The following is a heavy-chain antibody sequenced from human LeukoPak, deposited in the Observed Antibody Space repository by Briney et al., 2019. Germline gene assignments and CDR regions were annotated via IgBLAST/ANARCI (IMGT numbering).Heavy chain of an antibody. CDR3: ARGVTGGWYGDFQH. J-gene: IGHJ1*01. CDR2: IYTSGST. V-gene: IGHV4-4*07. CDR1: GGSISSYY. Sequence: PSETLSLTCTVSGGSISSYYWSWIRQPAGKGLEWIGRIYTSGSTNYNPSLKSRVTMSVDTSKNQFSLKLSTVTAADTAVYYCARGVTGGWYGDFQHWGQGTLVTVSS. D-gene: IGHD6-19*01.